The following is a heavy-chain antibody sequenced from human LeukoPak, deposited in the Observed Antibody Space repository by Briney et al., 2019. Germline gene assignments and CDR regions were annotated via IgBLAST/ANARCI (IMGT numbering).Heavy chain of an antibody. V-gene: IGHV3-21*04. CDR2: ISSSSSYI. J-gene: IGHJ6*03. CDR3: ARETGSVYYYMDV. CDR1: GFTFSSYR. D-gene: IGHD3-10*01. Sequence: PGGSLRLFCAASGFTFSSYRMNWVRQAPGKGLEWVSSISSSSSYIYYADSVKGRFTISRDNAKNSLYLQMNSLRAEDTAVYYCARETGSVYYYMDVWGKGTTVTVSS.